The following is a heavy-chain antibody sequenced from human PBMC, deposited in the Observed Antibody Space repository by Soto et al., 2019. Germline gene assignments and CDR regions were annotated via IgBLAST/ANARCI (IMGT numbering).Heavy chain of an antibody. V-gene: IGHV3-33*01. CDR3: ARDVETTKANYYYYGMDV. CDR2: IWHDGSTT. D-gene: IGHD5-18*01. Sequence: QEQLVESGGGVVQPGRSLRLSCAASGFSFSSYAMHWVRQAPGKGLEWVALIWHDGSTTSYADSVKGRFTISRDNSKNTHCLQMNNLRAEDTAVYYCARDVETTKANYYYYGMDVWGRGTPVTVSS. CDR1: GFSFSSYA. J-gene: IGHJ6*02.